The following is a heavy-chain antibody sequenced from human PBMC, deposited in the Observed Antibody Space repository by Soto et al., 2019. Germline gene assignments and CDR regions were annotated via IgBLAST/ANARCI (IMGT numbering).Heavy chain of an antibody. Sequence: QVQLVESGGGVVQPGRSLRLSCAASGFTFSSYGMHWVRQAPGKGLEWVAVIWYDGSNKYYADSVKGRFTISRDNSENTVYLQMNSLIAEDTAGYYCARVGITGTTIRGFGYRCHGTLVTVSS. CDR1: GFTFSSYG. J-gene: IGHJ4*01. V-gene: IGHV3-33*01. CDR2: IWYDGSNK. CDR3: ARVGITGTTIRGFGY. D-gene: IGHD1-20*01.